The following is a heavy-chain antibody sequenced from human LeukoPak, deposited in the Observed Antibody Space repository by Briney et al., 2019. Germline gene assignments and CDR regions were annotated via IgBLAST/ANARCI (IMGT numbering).Heavy chain of an antibody. CDR3: ARRLWDTSLYYYYMDV. J-gene: IGHJ6*03. D-gene: IGHD2-2*01. Sequence: SHTLSLTCTVSGGSISSYYWSWIRQPPGKGLEWFGYIYYSGSTNYNPSLKSRVTISVDTSKNQFSLKLSSVTAADTAVYYCARRLWDTSLYYYYMDVWGKGTTVTISS. CDR1: GGSISSYY. CDR2: IYYSGST. V-gene: IGHV4-59*07.